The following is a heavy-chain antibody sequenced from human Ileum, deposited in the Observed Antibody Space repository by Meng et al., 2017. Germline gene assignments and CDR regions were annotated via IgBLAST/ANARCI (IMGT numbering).Heavy chain of an antibody. CDR1: GFIFYNSW. CDR3: MDIDVQ. V-gene: IGHV3-7*01. Sequence: GESLKISCAASGFIFYNSWMTFVRQAPGKGLEWVATIDHDGSEIYYSDSVKGRFTISRDNAGNSLHLQMNSLRVEDTAVYYCMDIDVQWGQGTLVTVSS. D-gene: IGHD1-1*01. CDR2: IDHDGSEI. J-gene: IGHJ4*02.